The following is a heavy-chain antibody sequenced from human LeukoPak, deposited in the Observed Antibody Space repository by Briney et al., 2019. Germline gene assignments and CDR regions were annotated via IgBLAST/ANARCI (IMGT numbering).Heavy chain of an antibody. Sequence: GASVKVSCKASGYTFTSYGISWVRQAPGQGLEWMGWISAYNGNTNYAQKFQGRVTMTRNTSISTAYMELSSLRSEDTAVYYCARGYSSSWYDAFDIWGQGTMVTVSS. J-gene: IGHJ3*02. CDR2: ISAYNGNT. CDR3: ARGYSSSWYDAFDI. V-gene: IGHV1-18*01. CDR1: GYTFTSYG. D-gene: IGHD6-13*01.